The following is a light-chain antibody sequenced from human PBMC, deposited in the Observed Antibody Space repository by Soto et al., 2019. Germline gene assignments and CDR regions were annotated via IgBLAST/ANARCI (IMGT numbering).Light chain of an antibody. J-gene: IGKJ5*01. Sequence: VLTQAPDNLSLSPWDSATLSCRRSKYTNGRYVAWYQQRPGLAPRLPVYGASKRATGIPDRFRGSGSGSEFTLTISGLEPEDFAVYFCQHFGSSPPVTFGQGTRLEIK. CDR3: QHFGSSPPVT. CDR1: KYTNGRY. V-gene: IGKV3-20*01. CDR2: GAS.